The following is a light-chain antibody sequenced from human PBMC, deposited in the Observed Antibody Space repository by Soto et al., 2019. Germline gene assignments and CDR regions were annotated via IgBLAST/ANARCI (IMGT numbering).Light chain of an antibody. Sequence: DIQMTQSPSSLSAAVGDRVTITCQASQDITNFLNWYQQTPGKAPKVLIFDASNLKTGVPSRFSASGSGTDFTFTINNLQPEDIATYNCQQYDSFPYTFGQGTNLEIK. CDR1: QDITNF. CDR3: QQYDSFPYT. CDR2: DAS. V-gene: IGKV1-33*01. J-gene: IGKJ2*01.